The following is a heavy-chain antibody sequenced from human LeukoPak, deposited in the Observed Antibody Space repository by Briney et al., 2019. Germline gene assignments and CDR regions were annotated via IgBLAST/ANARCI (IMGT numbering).Heavy chain of an antibody. J-gene: IGHJ2*01. D-gene: IGHD3-9*01. CDR3: ARLDRNYWYFDL. CDR2: IFHTGST. V-gene: IGHV4-4*02. CDR1: GDSISTSHW. Sequence: SETLSLTCAVSGDSISTSHWWSWVRQPPGKGLEWIGEIFHTGSTNYNPSLKSRVTISVDKSKNQFSLTLSSVTAADTAVYYCARLDRNYWYFDLWGRGTLVTVSS.